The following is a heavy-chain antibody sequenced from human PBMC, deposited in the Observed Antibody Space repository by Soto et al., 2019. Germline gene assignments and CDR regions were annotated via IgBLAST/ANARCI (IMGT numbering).Heavy chain of an antibody. D-gene: IGHD5-18*01. J-gene: IGHJ2*01. CDR1: GFTFSSYS. V-gene: IGHV3-48*02. Sequence: EVQLVESGGGLVQPGGSLRLSCAASGFTFSSYSMNWVRQAPGKGLEWVSYISSSSSTIYYADSVKGRFTISRDNAKNSLYLQMNSLRDEDTAVYYCARHNELWGPWYFDLWGRGTLVTVSS. CDR2: ISSSSSTI. CDR3: ARHNELWGPWYFDL.